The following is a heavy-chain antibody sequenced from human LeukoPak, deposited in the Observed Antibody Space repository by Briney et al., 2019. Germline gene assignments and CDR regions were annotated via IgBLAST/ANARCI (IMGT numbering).Heavy chain of an antibody. CDR3: AKVSSGWYFDY. Sequence: PGGSLRLSCAASGFTFSSYAMSWVRQAPGKGLEWVSTISSGGAGTYYADSVKGRFTISRDNSKNTLYLQMNSLRAEDTAVYYCAKVSSGWYFDYWGQRTLVTVSS. D-gene: IGHD6-19*01. CDR1: GFTFSSYA. CDR2: ISSGGAGT. V-gene: IGHV3-23*01. J-gene: IGHJ4*02.